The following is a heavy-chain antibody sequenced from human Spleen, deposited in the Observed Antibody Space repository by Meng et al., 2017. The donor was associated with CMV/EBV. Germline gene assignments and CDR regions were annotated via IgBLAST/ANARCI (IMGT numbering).Heavy chain of an antibody. Sequence: ASVKVSCKASGYTFTNYDINWVRQATGQGLEWMGWMNPNSGSTGYAQRFQGRVTMTRNTSISTAYMELSSLRSEDTAVYYCARAVGLGGDIDYWGQGTLVTAPQ. CDR2: MNPNSGST. D-gene: IGHD2-21*01. CDR1: GYTFTNYD. J-gene: IGHJ4*02. CDR3: ARAVGLGGDIDY. V-gene: IGHV1-8*01.